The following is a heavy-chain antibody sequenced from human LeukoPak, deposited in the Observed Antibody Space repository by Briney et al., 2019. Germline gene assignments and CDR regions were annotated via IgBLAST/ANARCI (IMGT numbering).Heavy chain of an antibody. J-gene: IGHJ4*02. CDR1: GGSFSGYY. CDR3: AGTGGRFDY. D-gene: IGHD1-1*01. CDR2: INHSGST. V-gene: IGHV4-34*01. Sequence: SETLSLTCAVYGGSFSGYYWSWIRQPPGKGLEWIGEINHSGSTNYNPSLKSRVTISVDTSKNQFSLKLSSVTAADTAVYYCAGTGGRFDYWGQGTLVTVSS.